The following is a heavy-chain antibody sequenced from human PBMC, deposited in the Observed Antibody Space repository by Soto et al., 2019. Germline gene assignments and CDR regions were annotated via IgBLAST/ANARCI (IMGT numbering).Heavy chain of an antibody. CDR2: INPSGGST. CDR3: AREESMVEMATKGVVNWFDP. D-gene: IGHD5-12*01. V-gene: IGHV1-46*01. Sequence: ASVKVSCKASGYTFTSYYMHWVLQAPGQGLEWMGIINPSGGSTSYAQKFQGRVTMTRDTSTSTVYMELSSLRSEDTAVYYCAREESMVEMATKGVVNWFDPWGQGTLVTVSS. J-gene: IGHJ5*02. CDR1: GYTFTSYY.